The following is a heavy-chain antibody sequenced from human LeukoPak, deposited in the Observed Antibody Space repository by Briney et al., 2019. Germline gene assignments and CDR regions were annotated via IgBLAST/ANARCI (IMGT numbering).Heavy chain of an antibody. CDR3: ARDRTSYYYGSGSYYLNYYYGMDV. D-gene: IGHD3-10*01. J-gene: IGHJ6*02. CDR2: TYCRSKWYN. Sequence: SQTLSLTCAISGDSVSSNSAAWNWIRQSPSRGLEWLGRTYCRSKWYNDYAVSVKSRITINPDTSKNQFSLQLNSVTPEDTAVYYCARDRTSYYYGSGSYYLNYYYGMDVWGQGTTVTVSS. V-gene: IGHV6-1*01. CDR1: GDSVSSNSAA.